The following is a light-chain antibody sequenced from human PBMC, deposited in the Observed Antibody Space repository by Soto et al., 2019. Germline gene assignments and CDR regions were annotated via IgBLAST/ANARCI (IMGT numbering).Light chain of an antibody. J-gene: IGKJ5*01. Sequence: DIHMPQSRSSGSASVVTRFTITCRASQGISSWLAWYQQKPGKAPKLLIYDASSLESGVPSRFSGSGSGTEFTLTISSLQPEDFATYYCQQANSLPITFGQGTRLEIK. CDR3: QQANSLPIT. CDR2: DAS. CDR1: QGISSW. V-gene: IGKV1-12*01.